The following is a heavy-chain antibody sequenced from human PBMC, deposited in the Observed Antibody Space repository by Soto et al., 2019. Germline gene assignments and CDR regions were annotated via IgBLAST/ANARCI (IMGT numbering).Heavy chain of an antibody. CDR2: ISYDGSNK. D-gene: IGHD3-10*01. CDR1: GFTFSSYG. CDR3: AKVAGGLWFGEFYGRDV. V-gene: IGHV3-30*18. J-gene: IGHJ6*02. Sequence: GGSLRLSCAASGFTFSSYGMHWVRQAPGKGLEWVAVISYDGSNKYYADSVKGRFTISRDNSKNTLYLQMNSLRAEDTAVYYWAKVAGGLWFGEFYGRDVWGQGTTVTVSS.